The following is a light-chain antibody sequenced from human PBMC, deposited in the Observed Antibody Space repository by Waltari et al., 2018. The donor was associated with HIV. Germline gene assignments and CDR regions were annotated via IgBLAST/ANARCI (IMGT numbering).Light chain of an antibody. V-gene: IGKV2-28*01. CDR2: LGS. CDR1: QSLLHSNGYNY. J-gene: IGKJ2*01. CDR3: MQAKSPMYT. Sequence: DIVMTQSPLSLPVTPGEPASISCRSSQSLLHSNGYNYLDWYLQKPGQSPQLLIYLGSNRASGVPDRFSGSGSGTDFTLKISRVEAEDVGVYYCMQAKSPMYTFGQGTKLEIK.